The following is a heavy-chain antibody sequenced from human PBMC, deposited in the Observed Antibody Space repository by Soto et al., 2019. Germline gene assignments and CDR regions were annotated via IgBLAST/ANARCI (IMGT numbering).Heavy chain of an antibody. D-gene: IGHD3-10*01. CDR1: GFTFSSNW. V-gene: IGHV3-74*01. CDR2: ISSDGSDT. CDR3: ASNGAAGY. J-gene: IGHJ4*02. Sequence: EVQLVESGGGLVQPGGSLRLSCAASGFTFSSNWMHWVRQAPGKGLVWVSRISSDGSDTSYADSVKGRFAISRDNAKNTVYLKMYSLRDEDTAVYYCASNGAAGYWGQGTLVTVSS.